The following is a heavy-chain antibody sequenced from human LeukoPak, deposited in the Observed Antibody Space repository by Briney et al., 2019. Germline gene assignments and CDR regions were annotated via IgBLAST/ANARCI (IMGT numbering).Heavy chain of an antibody. CDR2: ISSGGGT. Sequence: GGSLRLSCAASGFTVSNNYMSWVRQAPGKGLEWVSVISSGGGTYYADSVKGRFTISRDNSKNTLYLQMNSLRAEDTAVYYCASQRGGFGGNYYYYMDVWGKGTTVIVSS. V-gene: IGHV3-66*04. D-gene: IGHD3-10*01. CDR3: ASQRGGFGGNYYYYMDV. J-gene: IGHJ6*03. CDR1: GFTVSNNY.